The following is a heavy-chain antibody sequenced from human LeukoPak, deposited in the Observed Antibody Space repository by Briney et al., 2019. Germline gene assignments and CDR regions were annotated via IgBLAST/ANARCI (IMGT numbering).Heavy chain of an antibody. J-gene: IGHJ3*02. CDR1: GFTFCDRF. Sequence: RSGGSLRLSCAASGFTFCDRFMVWVRQAPGKGRVWVGRVRDKPNSYTTEYAASVKGRFVISRDDSKNSLYLPMNSLKIEDTAVYYCAKDHEVSGGLDIWGQRTVVTVSA. V-gene: IGHV3-72*01. CDR3: AKDHEVSGGLDI. D-gene: IGHD2-8*02. CDR2: VRDKPNSYTT.